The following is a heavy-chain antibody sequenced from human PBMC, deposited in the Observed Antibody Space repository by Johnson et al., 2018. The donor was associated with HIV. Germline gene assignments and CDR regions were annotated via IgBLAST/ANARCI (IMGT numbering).Heavy chain of an antibody. D-gene: IGHD6-13*01. J-gene: IGHJ3*01. CDR2: INSDGSST. CDR1: GFTFSSHW. Sequence: EQLVESGGGLVQPGGSLRLSCAASGFTFSSHWMHWVRQAPGKGLVWVSRINSDGSSTSYADSVKGRFIISRDNAKNTLYLQMNILRGEDTAVYYCARDQRLAAVATDGFDVWGQGTMVTVSS. CDR3: ARDQRLAAVATDGFDV. V-gene: IGHV3-74*01.